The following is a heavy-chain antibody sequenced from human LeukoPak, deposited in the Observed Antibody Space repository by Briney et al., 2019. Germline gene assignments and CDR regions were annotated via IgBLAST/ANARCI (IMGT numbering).Heavy chain of an antibody. CDR1: GFNFSSYA. CDR2: ISYDGSNK. D-gene: IGHD2-2*01. J-gene: IGHJ3*02. V-gene: IGHV3-30*04. Sequence: GGSLRLSCAASGFNFSSYAMHWVRQAPGKGLEWVAVISYDGSNKYYADSVKGRFTISRDNSKNTLYLQMNSLRAEDTAVYYCARDRPPRYCSSTSCSNDAFDIWGQGTMVTVSS. CDR3: ARDRPPRYCSSTSCSNDAFDI.